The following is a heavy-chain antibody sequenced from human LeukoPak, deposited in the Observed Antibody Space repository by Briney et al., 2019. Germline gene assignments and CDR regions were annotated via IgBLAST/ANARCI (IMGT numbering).Heavy chain of an antibody. D-gene: IGHD3-16*02. CDR3: ADRNFQH. Sequence: PSETLSLTCTVSGGSISSSSYYWGWIRQPPGKGLEWIGYIYYSGSTNYNPSLKSRVTISVDTSKNQFSLKLSSVTAAGTAVYYCADRNFQHWGQGTLVTVSS. V-gene: IGHV4-61*05. CDR2: IYYSGST. J-gene: IGHJ1*01. CDR1: GGSISSSSYY.